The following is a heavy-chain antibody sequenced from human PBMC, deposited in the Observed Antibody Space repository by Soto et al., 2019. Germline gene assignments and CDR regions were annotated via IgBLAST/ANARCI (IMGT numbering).Heavy chain of an antibody. Sequence: WGSLRLSCAASGFTFNSYGIHWARQAPGKGLEWVAVISYDGSDKYYADSVKGRFTISRDNSKNTLFLQMNSVRAEDTAVYFCAKDPAPTVTVHVTPHSNYYYGLDLWGQGTKVTVSS. V-gene: IGHV3-30*18. J-gene: IGHJ6*01. CDR3: AKDPAPTVTVHVTPHSNYYYGLDL. CDR2: ISYDGSDK. CDR1: GFTFNSYG. D-gene: IGHD4-17*01.